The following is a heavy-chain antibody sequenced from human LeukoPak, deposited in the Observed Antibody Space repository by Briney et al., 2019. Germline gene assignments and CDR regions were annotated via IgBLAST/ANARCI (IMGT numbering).Heavy chain of an antibody. D-gene: IGHD3-16*01. V-gene: IGHV4-39*01. CDR3: ARRQPPYLSGLGAFDH. CDR2: FRNSGSA. Sequence: SETLSLTCTVSGGSFNSDVYHWAWIRQSPGEGLEWIGDFRNSGSAFYNPSLKSRISMSVDTSNNQFSLVMTSVTAADTAIYFCARRQPPYLSGLGAFDHWGQGILVTVAS. J-gene: IGHJ4*02. CDR1: GGSFNSDVYH.